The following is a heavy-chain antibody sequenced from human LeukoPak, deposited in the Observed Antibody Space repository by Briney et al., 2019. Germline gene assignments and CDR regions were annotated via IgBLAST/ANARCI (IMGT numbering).Heavy chain of an antibody. J-gene: IGHJ3*02. Sequence: ASVKVSCKASGYTFTGYYMHWVRQAPGQGLEWMGGIIPIFGTANYAQKFQGRVTITTDESTSTAYMELSSLRSEDTAVYYCARSISIAARSGAFDIWGQGTMVTVSS. CDR2: IIPIFGTA. CDR1: GYTFTGYY. D-gene: IGHD6-6*01. CDR3: ARSISIAARSGAFDI. V-gene: IGHV1-69*05.